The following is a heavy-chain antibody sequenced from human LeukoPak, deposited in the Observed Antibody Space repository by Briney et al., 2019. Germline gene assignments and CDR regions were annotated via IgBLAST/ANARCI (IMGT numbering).Heavy chain of an antibody. CDR2: ISGSGSST. D-gene: IGHD6-19*01. CDR3: ARDTPGYSSGWYPDY. J-gene: IGHJ4*02. V-gene: IGHV3-23*01. Sequence: GGSLRLSCAASGFTFRDYAMTWVRQAPGKGLEWVSSISGSGSSTDSADSVKGRFTISRDNSKNTLYLQMNSLRAEDTAVYYCARDTPGYSSGWYPDYWGQGTLVTVSS. CDR1: GFTFRDYA.